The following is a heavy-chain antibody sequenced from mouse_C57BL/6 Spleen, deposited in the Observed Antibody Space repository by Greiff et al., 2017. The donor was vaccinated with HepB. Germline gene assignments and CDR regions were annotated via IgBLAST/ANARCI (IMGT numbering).Heavy chain of an antibody. V-gene: IGHV3-1*01. CDR3: ARGGTEGFAY. D-gene: IGHD2-14*01. CDR1: GYSITSGYD. CDR2: ISYSGST. Sequence: EVKLVESGPGMVKPSQSLSLTCTVTGYSITSGYDWHWIRHFPGNKLEWMGYISYSGSTNYNPSLKSRISITHDTSKNHFFLKLNSVTTEDTSTYYCARGGTEGFAYWGQGTLVTVSA. J-gene: IGHJ3*01.